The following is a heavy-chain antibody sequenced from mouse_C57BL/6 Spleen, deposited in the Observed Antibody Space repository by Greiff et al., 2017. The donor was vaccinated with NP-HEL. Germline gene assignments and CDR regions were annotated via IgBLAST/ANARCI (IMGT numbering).Heavy chain of an antibody. CDR2: IYPRSGNT. CDR3: AREEKDAMDY. Sequence: QVQLKESGAELARPGASVKLSCKASGYTFTSYGISWVKQRPGQGLEWIGEIYPRSGNTYYNEKFKGKATLTADKSSSTAYMELRSLTSEDSAVYFCAREEKDAMDYWGQGTSVTVSS. V-gene: IGHV1-81*01. J-gene: IGHJ4*01. CDR1: GYTFTSYG.